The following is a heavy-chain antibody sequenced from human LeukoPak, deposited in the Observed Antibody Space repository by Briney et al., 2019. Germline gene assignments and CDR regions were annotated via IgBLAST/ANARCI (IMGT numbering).Heavy chain of an antibody. CDR3: ARGRVVVPAAIGWFDP. D-gene: IGHD2-2*01. CDR1: GGSISSGGYS. J-gene: IGHJ5*02. V-gene: IGHV4-30-2*01. CDR2: IYHSGST. Sequence: PSETLSLTCAVSGGSISSGGYSWSWIRQPPGKGLEWIGYIYHSGSTYYNPSLKSRVTISVDRSKNQFSLKLSSVTAADTAVYYCARGRVVVPAAIGWFDPWGQGTLVTVSS.